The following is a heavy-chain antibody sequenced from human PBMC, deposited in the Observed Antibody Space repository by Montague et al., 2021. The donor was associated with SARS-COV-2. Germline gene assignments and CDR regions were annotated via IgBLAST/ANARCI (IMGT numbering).Heavy chain of an antibody. Sequence: TLSLTCTVSGDSISRNNLYWTWIRQPAGKGLEWIGRISTTGSSEYNPSLKSRVTLSLDTSKNQFSLRLSSVAAADTAMYYCTIEGHITTICSGCPRNWFDPWGQGTLVTVSS. J-gene: IGHJ5*02. CDR3: TIEGHITTICSGCPRNWFDP. CDR1: GDSISRNNLY. V-gene: IGHV4-61*02. CDR2: ISTTGSS. D-gene: IGHD2-2*01.